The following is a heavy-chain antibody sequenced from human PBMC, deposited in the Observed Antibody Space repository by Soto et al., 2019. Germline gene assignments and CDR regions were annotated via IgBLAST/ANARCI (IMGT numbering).Heavy chain of an antibody. CDR3: GRPLYGDNVAY. CDR2: MNPNSGNT. CDR1: GYTFTSYD. V-gene: IGHV1-8*01. J-gene: IGHJ4*02. Sequence: GTSVKVSCKASGYTFTSYDRNWVRQATGQGLEWMGWMNPNSGNTGYAQKFQGRVTMTRNTSISTAYMELSSLRSEDTAVYYCGRPLYGDNVAYWGKGTLVTVSS. D-gene: IGHD4-17*01.